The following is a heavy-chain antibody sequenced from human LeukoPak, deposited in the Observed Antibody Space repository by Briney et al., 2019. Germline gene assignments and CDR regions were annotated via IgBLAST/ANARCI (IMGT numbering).Heavy chain of an antibody. CDR3: AQDRIPTNLRGRRFDY. D-gene: IGHD1/OR15-1a*01. CDR1: GFTFSSYW. J-gene: IGHJ4*02. CDR2: ISGDGRNI. V-gene: IGHV3-74*01. Sequence: GGSLRLSCVASGFTFSSYWMHWVRQDPRKGLVWVSRISGDGRNINYADSVKGRFTISRDNSKNTLYLQMNSLRAEDTAVYYCAQDRIPTNLRGRRFDYWGQGTLVTVSS.